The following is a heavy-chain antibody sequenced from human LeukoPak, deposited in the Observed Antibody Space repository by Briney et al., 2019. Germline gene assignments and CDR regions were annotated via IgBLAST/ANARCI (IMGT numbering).Heavy chain of an antibody. CDR1: GFTFSSYS. V-gene: IGHV3-48*01. CDR2: ISSSSSSI. CDR3: AKDMAAYYYASGNIDY. D-gene: IGHD3-10*01. J-gene: IGHJ4*02. Sequence: GGSLRLSCAASGFTFSSYSMNWVRQAPGKGLEWVSYISSSSSSIYYADSVKGRFTISRDNAKNSLYLQMNSLRAEDTALYYCAKDMAAYYYASGNIDYWGQGTLVTVSS.